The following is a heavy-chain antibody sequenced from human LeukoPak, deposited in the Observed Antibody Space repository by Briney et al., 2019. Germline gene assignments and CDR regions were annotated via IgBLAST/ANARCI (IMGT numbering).Heavy chain of an antibody. J-gene: IGHJ4*02. D-gene: IGHD3-22*01. CDR1: GFIFSDYY. CDR3: ARDRLPYYDNSGETSPDY. CDR2: ISNTGSAI. V-gene: IGHV3-11*01. Sequence: PGGSLRLSCAASGFIFSDYYMSWIRQPPGKGLEWISYISNTGSAIYYADSVKGRLTVSRDNAKNSLYPQLNSLRAEDTAVYYCARDRLPYYDNSGETSPDYWGQGTLVTVSS.